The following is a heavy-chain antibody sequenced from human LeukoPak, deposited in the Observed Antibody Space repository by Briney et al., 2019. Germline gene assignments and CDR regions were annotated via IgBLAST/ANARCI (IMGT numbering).Heavy chain of an antibody. V-gene: IGHV3-7*03. Sequence: GGSLRLSCAASGFTFSSYAMNWVRQAPGTGLEWVANIKQDGSDRNYVTSVRGRFTISRDNAESSLYLQMNSLRVEDTAVYYCVRNLAVAGTCFDSWGQGTLVTVSS. CDR2: IKQDGSDR. CDR1: GFTFSSYA. D-gene: IGHD6-19*01. CDR3: VRNLAVAGTCFDS. J-gene: IGHJ4*02.